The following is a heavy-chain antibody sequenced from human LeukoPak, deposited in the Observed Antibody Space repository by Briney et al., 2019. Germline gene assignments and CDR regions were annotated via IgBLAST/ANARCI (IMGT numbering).Heavy chain of an antibody. CDR3: TRDAHNFNDFDY. V-gene: IGHV3-30*16. CDR2: VSSHGNDG. CDR1: EFTFSLFA. Sequence: GGSLSLPCAVSEFTFSLFAMHCVRRAPGKGREWVAVVSSHGNDGYYADSVKGRLTISRDNAKNTLYLQIDSLRAEDTAIYYCTRDAHNFNDFDYWGQGTLVTVSS. D-gene: IGHD5-24*01. J-gene: IGHJ4*02.